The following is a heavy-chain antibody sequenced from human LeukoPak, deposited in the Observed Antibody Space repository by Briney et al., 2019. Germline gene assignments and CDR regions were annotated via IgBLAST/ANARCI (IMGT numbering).Heavy chain of an antibody. CDR3: ARLNGDRLIYGGNSSFDY. CDR2: MSNSGHT. Sequence: SETLSLTCTVSGGSISSHFWSWIRQIPGKGLEWIAYMSNSGHTSNNPSLKSRLTISLDTSKNQVSLKLRSVTAADTAVYYCARLNGDRLIYGGNSSFDYWGLGTPVTVSS. D-gene: IGHD4-23*01. CDR1: GGSISSHF. V-gene: IGHV4-4*08. J-gene: IGHJ4*02.